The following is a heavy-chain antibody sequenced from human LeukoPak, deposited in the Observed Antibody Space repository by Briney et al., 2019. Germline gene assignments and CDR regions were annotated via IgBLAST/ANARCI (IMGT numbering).Heavy chain of an antibody. CDR1: GYTFTTYG. V-gene: IGHV1-18*01. CDR2: IKTYNGDT. CDR3: AREGKYYYGSGSYREFDP. D-gene: IGHD3-10*01. J-gene: IGHJ5*02. Sequence: ASVKVSCRASGYTFTTYGINWVRQAPGQGLEWMGWIKTYNGDTNTAQKFLDRIIMTTDKSTGTAYMELRSLRSDDTAVYYCAREGKYYYGSGSYREFDPWGQGTLVTVSS.